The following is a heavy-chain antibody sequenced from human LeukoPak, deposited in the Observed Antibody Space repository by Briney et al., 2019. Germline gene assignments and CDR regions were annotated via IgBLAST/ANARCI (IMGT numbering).Heavy chain of an antibody. CDR2: INPNSGGT. CDR3: ARDPQNWGYYFDY. V-gene: IGHV1-2*02. D-gene: IGHD3-16*01. Sequence: GASVKVSCKASGYTFTGYYIHWVRQAPGQGLEWMGWINPNSGGTDYAQKFQGRVTITADESTSTAYMELSSLRSEDTAVYYCARDPQNWGYYFDYWGQGTLVTVSS. CDR1: GYTFTGYY. J-gene: IGHJ4*02.